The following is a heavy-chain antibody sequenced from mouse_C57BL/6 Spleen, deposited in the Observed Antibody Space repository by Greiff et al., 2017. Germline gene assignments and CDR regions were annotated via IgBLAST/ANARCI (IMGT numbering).Heavy chain of an antibody. Sequence: LQESGPELVKPGASVKISCKASGYTFTDYYINWVKQRPGQGIEWIGWIDPGRGNTKYNEKFKGKATLTVDTSSSTAYMQLSSLTSEDSAVYFCAREVYGNYEGGFAYWGQGTLVTVSA. CDR3: AREVYGNYEGGFAY. CDR1: GYTFTDYY. V-gene: IGHV1-84*01. CDR2: IDPGRGNT. D-gene: IGHD2-1*01. J-gene: IGHJ3*01.